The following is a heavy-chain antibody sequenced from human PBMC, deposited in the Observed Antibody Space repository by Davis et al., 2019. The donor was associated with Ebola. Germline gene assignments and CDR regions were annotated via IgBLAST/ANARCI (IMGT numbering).Heavy chain of an antibody. CDR3: ARRLDYAQLYGMDV. CDR1: GYSFTSYG. Sequence: PGGSLRLSCKGSGYSFTSYGISWVRQAPGQGLEWMGWISAYNGNTNYAQKFQGRVTMTRDTSTSTVYMELSSLRSEDTAVYYCARRLDYAQLYGMDVWGQGTTVTVSS. J-gene: IGHJ6*02. CDR2: ISAYNGNT. V-gene: IGHV1-18*01. D-gene: IGHD4-17*01.